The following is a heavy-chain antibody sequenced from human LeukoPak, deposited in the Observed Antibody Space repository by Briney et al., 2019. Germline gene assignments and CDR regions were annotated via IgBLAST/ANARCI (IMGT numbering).Heavy chain of an antibody. D-gene: IGHD2-21*02. CDR2: ISYDGSNK. J-gene: IGHJ4*02. Sequence: GGSLRLSCAASGFTFSSYGMHWVRQAPGKGLEWVAVISYDGSNKYYADSVKGRFTISRDNSKNTLYLQINSLRAEDTAVYYCANDNSGVDCYFRYWGQGTLVTVSS. CDR1: GFTFSSYG. CDR3: ANDNSGVDCYFRY. V-gene: IGHV3-30*18.